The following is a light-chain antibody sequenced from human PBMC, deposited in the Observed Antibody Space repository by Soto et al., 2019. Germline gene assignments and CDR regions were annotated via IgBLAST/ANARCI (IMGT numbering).Light chain of an antibody. V-gene: IGLV2-8*01. J-gene: IGLJ2*01. CDR1: SSDVGGYNY. CDR3: SSYAGSNKLV. Sequence: QSVLTQPPSASGSPGQSVTISCTGTSSDVGGYNYVSWYQQHPGKAPKLMMYEVSKRPSGVPDRFSGSKSGNTASLTVSGLQAEDEADYYCSSYAGSNKLVFGGGTKLTVL. CDR2: EVS.